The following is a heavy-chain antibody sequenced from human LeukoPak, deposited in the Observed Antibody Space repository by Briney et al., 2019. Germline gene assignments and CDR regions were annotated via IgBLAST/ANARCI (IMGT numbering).Heavy chain of an antibody. J-gene: IGHJ1*01. CDR1: GGSISSSNW. Sequence: PSGTLSLTCAVSGGSISSSNWWSWVRQPPGKGLEWIGEIYHSGSTNYNPSLKSRVTISVDTSKNQFSLKLSSVTAADTAVYYCARGQALEVVVPAAMLAEYFQHWGQGTLVTVSS. CDR2: IYHSGST. CDR3: ARGQALEVVVPAAMLAEYFQH. V-gene: IGHV4-4*02. D-gene: IGHD2-2*01.